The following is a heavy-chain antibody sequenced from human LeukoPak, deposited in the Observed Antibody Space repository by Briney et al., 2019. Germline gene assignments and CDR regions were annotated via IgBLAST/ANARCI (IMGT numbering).Heavy chain of an antibody. Sequence: SETLSLTCTVSGVSITSHYWTWIRQPPGKGLEWLGYIHYTKGINYNPSLQSRVTMSVDMSKSQFSLKLYSLTPSDTAVYYCTTTSGTSPIDSWGQGTLVTVSS. J-gene: IGHJ4*02. CDR3: TTTSGTSPIDS. V-gene: IGHV4-59*11. CDR1: GVSITSHY. CDR2: IHYTKGI.